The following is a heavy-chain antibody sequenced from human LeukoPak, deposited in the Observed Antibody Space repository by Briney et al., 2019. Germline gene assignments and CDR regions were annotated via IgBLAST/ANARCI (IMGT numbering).Heavy chain of an antibody. CDR2: ISYDGSNK. Sequence: CLRLSCAASGFTYRRYAMHGVRPAPAKGVEGVAVISYDGSNKYYADSVKGRFTISRDNSKNTLYLQMNSLRAEDTAVYYCAREGEDCSSTSCYSGYLDYWGQGTLVTVSS. CDR3: AREGEDCSSTSCYSGYLDY. V-gene: IGHV3-30-3*01. CDR1: GFTYRRYA. J-gene: IGHJ4*02. D-gene: IGHD2-2*02.